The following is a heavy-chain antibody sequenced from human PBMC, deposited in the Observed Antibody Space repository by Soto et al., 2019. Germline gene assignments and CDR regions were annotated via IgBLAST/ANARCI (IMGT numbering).Heavy chain of an antibody. CDR2: IYHSGST. CDR1: GGSISNDNW. Sequence: QVQLRESGPGLVRPSGTLSLTCAVSGGSISNDNWWSWVHQPPGKGLEWIGEIYHSGSTNYNPSLKSRVTMSVVPSKNLFSLTLNSVTAADTAFYYCARDQGSHPGDWGQGTLVSVSS. J-gene: IGHJ4*02. D-gene: IGHD6-13*01. V-gene: IGHV4-4*02. CDR3: ARDQGSHPGD.